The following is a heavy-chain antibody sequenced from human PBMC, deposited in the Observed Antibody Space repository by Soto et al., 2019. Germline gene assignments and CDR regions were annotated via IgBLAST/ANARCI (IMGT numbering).Heavy chain of an antibody. CDR1: GCPISSSSYY. CDR3: AKEGQQQLVLDYFDY. J-gene: IGHJ4*02. D-gene: IGHD6-13*01. Sequence: HPSETLSLTCTVSGCPISSSSYYWCWILQPPGKGLEWVAVISYDGSNKYYADSVKGRFTISRDNSKNTLYLQMNSLRAEDTAVYYCAKEGQQQLVLDYFDYWGQGTRVSVAS. V-gene: IGHV3-30*18. CDR2: ISYDGSNK.